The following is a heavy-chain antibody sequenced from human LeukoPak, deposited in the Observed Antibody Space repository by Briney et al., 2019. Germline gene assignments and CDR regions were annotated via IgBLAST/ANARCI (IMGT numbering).Heavy chain of an antibody. Sequence: GGSLRLSCAASGFNFRDYWMSWVRQAPGKGLEWVANIKQDGSEKYYVDSVKGRFTISRDNAKNSLYLQMNSLRAEDTAVYYCARDISYYDSSGYSDYWGQGTLVTVSS. V-gene: IGHV3-7*01. CDR2: IKQDGSEK. J-gene: IGHJ4*02. CDR1: GFNFRDYW. D-gene: IGHD3-22*01. CDR3: ARDISYYDSSGYSDY.